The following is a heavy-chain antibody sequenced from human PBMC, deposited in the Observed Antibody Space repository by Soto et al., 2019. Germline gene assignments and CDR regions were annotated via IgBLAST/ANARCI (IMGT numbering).Heavy chain of an antibody. J-gene: IGHJ6*02. Sequence: QVQLVQSGAEVKKPGSSVKVSCKASGGTFSSYAISWVRQAPGQGLEWMGGTIPIFGTANYAHKFQARVTITADESTSTAYMYLSSLRSEDTAVYYCARRPPTVTTFVYGMDVWGQGTTVTVSS. CDR1: GGTFSSYA. D-gene: IGHD4-4*01. CDR3: ARRPPTVTTFVYGMDV. V-gene: IGHV1-69*01. CDR2: TIPIFGTA.